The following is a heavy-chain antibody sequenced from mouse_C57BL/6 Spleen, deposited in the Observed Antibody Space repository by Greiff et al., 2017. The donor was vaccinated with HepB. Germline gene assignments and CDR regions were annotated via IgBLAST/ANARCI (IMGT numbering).Heavy chain of an antibody. Sequence: EVQLQQSGPELVKPGASVKISCKASGYTFTDYYMNWVKQSHGKSLEWIGDINPNNGGTSYNQTFKGKATLTVDKSSSTAYMELRSLTSEDSAVYYCARGDYGNYDAMDYWGQGTSVTVSS. CDR3: ARGDYGNYDAMDY. CDR2: INPNNGGT. J-gene: IGHJ4*01. D-gene: IGHD2-1*01. CDR1: GYTFTDYY. V-gene: IGHV1-26*01.